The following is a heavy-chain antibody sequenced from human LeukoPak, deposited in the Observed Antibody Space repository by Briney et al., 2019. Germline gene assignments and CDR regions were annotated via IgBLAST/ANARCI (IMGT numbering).Heavy chain of an antibody. CDR2: IYRSGST. J-gene: IGHJ4*02. CDR1: GGSISSSNW. V-gene: IGHV4-4*02. D-gene: IGHD5-12*01. CDR3: AKDGYSGYDRINYFDY. Sequence: SETLSLTCAVSGGSISSSNWWSWVRQPPGKGLEWIGEIYRSGSTNYNPSLKSRVTISVDKSKNQFSLNLSSVTAADTAVYYCAKDGYSGYDRINYFDYWGQGTLVTVSS.